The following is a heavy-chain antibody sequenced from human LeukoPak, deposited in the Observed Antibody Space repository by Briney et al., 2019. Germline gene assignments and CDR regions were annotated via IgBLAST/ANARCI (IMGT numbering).Heavy chain of an antibody. CDR1: GFNFDDYV. D-gene: IGHD4-11*01. J-gene: IGHJ4*02. Sequence: GRSLRLSCEGSGFNFDDYVMHWVRRVPGKGLEWVANIKGDGSQKYYVDSVKGRFTISRDNAKNSLYLQMSSLRAEDTAVYYCVSRLVPGLRWGRGTLVIVSP. CDR2: IKGDGSQK. CDR3: VSRLVPGLR. V-gene: IGHV3-7*01.